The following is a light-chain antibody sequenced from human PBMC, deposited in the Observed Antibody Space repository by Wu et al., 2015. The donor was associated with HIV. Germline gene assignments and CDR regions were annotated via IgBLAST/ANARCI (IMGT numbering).Light chain of an antibody. CDR1: QGVGSTY. CDR2: GAS. Sequence: EIVLTQSPGTLSLSPGERATLSCRASQGVGSTYLAWYQQKPGQAPRLLIYGASIRATGIPDRFGGSGSGTDFTLTISRLEPEDFAVYYCQQYRTSPRTFGQGTKLEIQ. V-gene: IGKV3-20*01. CDR3: QQYRTSPRT. J-gene: IGKJ1*01.